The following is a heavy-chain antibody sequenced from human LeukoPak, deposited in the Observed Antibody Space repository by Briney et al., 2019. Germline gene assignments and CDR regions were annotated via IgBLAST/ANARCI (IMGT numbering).Heavy chain of an antibody. D-gene: IGHD6-13*01. Sequence: GGSLRLSCAASGFTFSTYAMNWVRQAPGKGLEWVSAISGSGGSTYYADSVKGRFTISRDNSKNTLYLQMNSLRAEDTAVHYCAKSAGVAAAGNFNWFDPWGQGTLVTVSS. CDR1: GFTFSTYA. V-gene: IGHV3-23*01. J-gene: IGHJ5*02. CDR3: AKSAGVAAAGNFNWFDP. CDR2: ISGSGGST.